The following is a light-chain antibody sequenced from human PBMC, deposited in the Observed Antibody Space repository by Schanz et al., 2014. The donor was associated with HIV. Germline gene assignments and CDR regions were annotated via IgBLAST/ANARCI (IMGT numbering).Light chain of an antibody. J-gene: IGLJ2*01. V-gene: IGLV1-47*01. CDR1: NSNIGSNY. Sequence: QSVLTQPPSASGAPGQRVTISCSGSNSNIGSNYVYWYQQLPGTAPKLLIYRNNQRPSGVPDRFSGSKSGNTASLTVSGLQAEDEADYYCSSYAGSTVFGGGTKLTVL. CDR3: SSYAGSTV. CDR2: RNN.